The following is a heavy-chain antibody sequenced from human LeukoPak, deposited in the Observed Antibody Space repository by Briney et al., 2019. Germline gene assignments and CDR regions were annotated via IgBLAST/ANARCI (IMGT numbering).Heavy chain of an antibody. V-gene: IGHV4-59*11. D-gene: IGHD2-2*01. Sequence: PSKTLSLTCTVSGGSISGHYWSWIRQPPGKGLEWIGYIYSSGSTSYYPSLMSRVTTSVDTSKNQFSLKLSSATAADTAVYYCARGRDCSSTSCYFGAFDIWGQGTTVTVSS. CDR1: GGSISGHY. CDR2: IYSSGST. CDR3: ARGRDCSSTSCYFGAFDI. J-gene: IGHJ3*02.